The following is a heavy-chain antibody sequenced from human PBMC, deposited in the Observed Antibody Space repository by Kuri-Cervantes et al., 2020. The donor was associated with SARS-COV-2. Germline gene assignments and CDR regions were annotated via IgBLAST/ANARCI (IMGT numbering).Heavy chain of an antibody. CDR2: IYPGDSDT. V-gene: IGHV5-51*01. CDR1: GYSFTSYW. D-gene: IGHD3-3*01. J-gene: IGHJ4*02. CDR3: ARHGDDFWSGYFAY. Sequence: GGSLRLSCKGSGYSFTSYWIGWVRQMPGKGLEWMGIIYPGDSDTRYSPSFQGQVTISADKSISTACLQWSSLKASDTAMYYCARHGDDFWSGYFAYWGQGTLVTVSS.